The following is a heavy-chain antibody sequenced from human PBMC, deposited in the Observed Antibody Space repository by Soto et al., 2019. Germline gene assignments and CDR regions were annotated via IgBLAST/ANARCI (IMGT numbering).Heavy chain of an antibody. CDR3: AREPATVTTMGVPFDY. D-gene: IGHD4-4*01. CDR1: GGTFSSYA. Sequence: GASVKVSCKASGGTFSSYAISWVRQAPGQGLEWMGGIIPIFGTANYAQKFQGRVTITADESTSTAYMELSSLRSEDTAVYYCAREPATVTTMGVPFDYWGQGTLVTVSS. V-gene: IGHV1-69*13. J-gene: IGHJ4*02. CDR2: IIPIFGTA.